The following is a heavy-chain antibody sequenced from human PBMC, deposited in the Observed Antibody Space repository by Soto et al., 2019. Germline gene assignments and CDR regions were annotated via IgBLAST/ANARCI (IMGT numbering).Heavy chain of an antibody. CDR3: ARDYRIAARPYYYYGMDV. CDR1: GGSISSSSYY. J-gene: IGHJ6*02. CDR2: IYYSGST. V-gene: IGHV4-39*02. D-gene: IGHD6-6*01. Sequence: PSETLSLTCTVSGGSISSSSYYWGWIRQPPGKGLEWIGSIYYSGSTYYNPSLKSRVTISVDTSKNQFSLKLSSVTAADTAVYYCARDYRIAARPYYYYGMDVWGQGTTVTVSS.